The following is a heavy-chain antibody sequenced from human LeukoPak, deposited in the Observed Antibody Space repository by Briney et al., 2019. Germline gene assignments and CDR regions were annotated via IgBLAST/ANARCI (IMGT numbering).Heavy chain of an antibody. CDR1: GYTLTELS. V-gene: IGHV1-24*01. Sequence: ASVKVSCKVSGYTLTELSMHWVRQAPGKGLEWMGGFDPEDGETIYAQKFQGRVTMTEDTSTDTAYMELSSLRSEDTAVYYCATDRETRDGSSWYPFDYWGQGTLVTVSS. CDR2: FDPEDGET. D-gene: IGHD6-13*01. CDR3: ATDRETRDGSSWYPFDY. J-gene: IGHJ4*02.